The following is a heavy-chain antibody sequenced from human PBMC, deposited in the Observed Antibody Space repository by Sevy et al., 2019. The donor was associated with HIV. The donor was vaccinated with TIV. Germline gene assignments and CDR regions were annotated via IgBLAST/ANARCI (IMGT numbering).Heavy chain of an antibody. CDR3: ARIEYSSTWYFDY. J-gene: IGHJ4*02. D-gene: IGHD6-13*01. CDR1: GDSVSSNSAT. CDR2: TYYRSKWYN. Sequence: SQTLSLTCAISGDSVSSNSATWSWIRQSPSRGLEWLGRTYYRSKWYNDYAVSVKSRITITPDTSKNQFSLQLNSVTPEDTAVYYCARIEYSSTWYFDYWGQRTLVTVSS. V-gene: IGHV6-1*01.